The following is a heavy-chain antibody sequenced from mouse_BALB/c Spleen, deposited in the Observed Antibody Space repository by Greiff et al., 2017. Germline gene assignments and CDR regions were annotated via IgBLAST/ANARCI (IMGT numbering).Heavy chain of an antibody. V-gene: IGHV5-6-4*01. CDR3: TRERGSGFAY. J-gene: IGHJ3*01. Sequence: EVKLVESGGGLVQPGGSRKLSCAASGFTFSSYTMSWVRQTPEKRLEWVATISSGGSYTYYPDSVKGRFTISRDNAKNTLYLQMSSLKSEDTAMYYCTRERGSGFAYWGQGTLVTVSA. CDR2: ISSGGSYT. CDR1: GFTFSSYT.